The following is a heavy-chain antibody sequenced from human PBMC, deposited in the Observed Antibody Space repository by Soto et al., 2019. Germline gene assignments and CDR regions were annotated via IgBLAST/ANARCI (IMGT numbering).Heavy chain of an antibody. J-gene: IGHJ4*02. D-gene: IGHD3-3*01. V-gene: IGHV3-74*01. CDR2: ISSDGTTT. CDR3: ARDYYGAFDS. Sequence: PGGSLRLSCAASGFSFSSYWLHWVRQAPGKGLVWVSRISSDGTTTNYADSVKGQFTISRDNAKNKLNLQMNSLRAEDTAVYYCARDYYGAFDSWGQGTLVTVSS. CDR1: GFSFSSYW.